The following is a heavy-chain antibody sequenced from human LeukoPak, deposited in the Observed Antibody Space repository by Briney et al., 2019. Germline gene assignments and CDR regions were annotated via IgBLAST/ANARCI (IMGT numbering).Heavy chain of an antibody. D-gene: IGHD3-3*01. CDR3: ARDRVYYDFWSGFDY. CDR2: IWYDGSNK. CDR1: GFTFSSYG. V-gene: IGHV3-33*01. J-gene: IGHJ4*02. Sequence: PGRSLRLSCAASGFTFSSYGMHWARQAPGKGLEWVAVIWYDGSNKYYADSVKGRFTISRDNSKNTLYLQMNSLRAEDTAVYYCARDRVYYDFWSGFDYWGQGTLVTVSS.